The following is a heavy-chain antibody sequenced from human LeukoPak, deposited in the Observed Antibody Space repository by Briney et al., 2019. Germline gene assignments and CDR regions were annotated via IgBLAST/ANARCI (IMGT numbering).Heavy chain of an antibody. CDR3: ARDGCSSTSCYVVYYYYMDV. Sequence: GGSLRLSCAASGFTFSSYSMNWVRQAPGKGLEWVSSISSSSSYIYYADSVKGRFTISRDNAKNSLYLQMNSLRAEDTAVYYCARDGCSSTSCYVVYYYYMDVWGKGTTVTVSS. CDR1: GFTFSSYS. D-gene: IGHD2-2*01. V-gene: IGHV3-21*01. CDR2: ISSSSSYI. J-gene: IGHJ6*03.